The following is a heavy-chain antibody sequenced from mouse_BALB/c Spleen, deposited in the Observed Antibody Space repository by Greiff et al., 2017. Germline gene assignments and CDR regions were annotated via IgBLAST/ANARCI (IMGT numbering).Heavy chain of an antibody. J-gene: IGHJ4*01. D-gene: IGHD4-1*01. CDR2: ISSGSSTI. V-gene: IGHV5-17*02. CDR1: GFTFSSFG. Sequence: EVQLVESGGGLVQPGGSRKLSCAASGFTFSSFGMHWVRQAPEKGLEWVAYISSGSSTIYYADTVKGRFTISRDNPKNTLFLQMTSLRSEDTAMYYCARSRKLGGIYYYAMDYWGQGTSVTVSS. CDR3: ARSRKLGGIYYYAMDY.